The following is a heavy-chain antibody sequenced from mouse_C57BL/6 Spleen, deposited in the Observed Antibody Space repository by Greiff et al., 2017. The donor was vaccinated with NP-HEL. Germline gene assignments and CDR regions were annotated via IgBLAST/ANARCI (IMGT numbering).Heavy chain of an antibody. V-gene: IGHV1-80*01. Sequence: QVQLQQSGAELVKPGASVKISCKASGYAFSSYWMNWVKQRPGKGLEWIGQIYPGDGDTNYNGKFKGKATLTADKSSSTAYMQLSSLTSEDSAVYFCAREGDYDAMDYWGQGTSVTVSS. CDR2: IYPGDGDT. CDR3: AREGDYDAMDY. D-gene: IGHD1-1*02. CDR1: GYAFSSYW. J-gene: IGHJ4*01.